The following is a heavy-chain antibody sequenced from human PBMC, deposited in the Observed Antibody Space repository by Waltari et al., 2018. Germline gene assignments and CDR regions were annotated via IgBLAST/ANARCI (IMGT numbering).Heavy chain of an antibody. J-gene: IGHJ4*02. Sequence: EVQLLESGGGLVQPGGSLRLSCAASGFTFSNYAMYGVRQAPGKGLEWVSAISGGGANTYYADSMKGRFTISRDNSKNTVYLQINSLRVDDTAVYYCARDPRSGQWALYNFDYWGQGTLLTVSS. V-gene: IGHV3-23*01. CDR2: ISGGGANT. D-gene: IGHD3-3*01. CDR3: ARDPRSGQWALYNFDY. CDR1: GFTFSNYA.